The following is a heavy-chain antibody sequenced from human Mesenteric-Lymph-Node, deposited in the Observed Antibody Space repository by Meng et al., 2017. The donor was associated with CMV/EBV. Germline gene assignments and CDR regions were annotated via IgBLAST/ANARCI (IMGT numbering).Heavy chain of an antibody. CDR1: GGSLSGYY. CDR2: IYYSGST. CDR3: ARLYNFRVDS. D-gene: IGHD1-1*01. Sequence: SETLSLTCTVSGGSLSGYYWSWIRQPPGKGLEWIGHIYYSGSTNYNPYFKSRITTSVDTSKNHFSLKLSSVTPADTALYYCARLYNFRVDSWGQGTLVTVSS. J-gene: IGHJ4*02. V-gene: IGHV4-59*01.